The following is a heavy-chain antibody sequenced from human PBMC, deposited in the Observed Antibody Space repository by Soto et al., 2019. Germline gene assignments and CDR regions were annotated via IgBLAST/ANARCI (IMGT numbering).Heavy chain of an antibody. Sequence: QVQLVQSGAEVKKPGASVKGSCKASGYTFTRHGINWVRQAPGQGLEWLGWINPYNGNTKYPQKVQGRVTMTTDTSTSTAYMGLRSLRSDDPAVYYCARGPTSSRVDYWGQGTLVTVSS. J-gene: IGHJ4*02. CDR3: ARGPTSSRVDY. CDR2: INPYNGNT. V-gene: IGHV1-18*01. D-gene: IGHD2-2*01. CDR1: GYTFTRHG.